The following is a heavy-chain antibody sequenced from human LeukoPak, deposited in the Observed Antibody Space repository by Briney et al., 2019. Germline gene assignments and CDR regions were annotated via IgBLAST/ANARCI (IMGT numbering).Heavy chain of an antibody. CDR1: GESFSGYH. Sequence: PSETLSLTCAVYGESFSGYHWTWIRQPPGKGLEWIGEINQSGSTNYNPSLKSRVTISVDTSKNQFSLKLRSVTAADTAVYYCARSPTKRVTEDYWGQGMLVTVSS. V-gene: IGHV4-34*01. J-gene: IGHJ4*02. D-gene: IGHD5-18*01. CDR2: INQSGST. CDR3: ARSPTKRVTEDY.